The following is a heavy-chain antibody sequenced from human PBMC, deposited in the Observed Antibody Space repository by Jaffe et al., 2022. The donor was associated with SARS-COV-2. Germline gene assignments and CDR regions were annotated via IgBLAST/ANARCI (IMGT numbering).Heavy chain of an antibody. CDR1: RFTFSSYA. CDR3: ASSNNWNDVFDY. Sequence: QVQLVESGGGVVQPGRSLRLSCAASRFTFSSYAMHWVRQAPGKGLEWVAVISYDGSDKYYLDSVKGRFTISRDNSKNTLYLQMNSLRLEDTAVYYCASSNNWNDVFDYWGQGTLVTVSS. V-gene: IGHV3-30*04. CDR2: ISYDGSDK. J-gene: IGHJ4*02. D-gene: IGHD1-1*01.